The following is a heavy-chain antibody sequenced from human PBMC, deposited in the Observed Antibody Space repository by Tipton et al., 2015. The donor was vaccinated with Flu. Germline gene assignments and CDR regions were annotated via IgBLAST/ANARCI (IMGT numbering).Heavy chain of an antibody. CDR2: IYTSGST. CDR1: GGSISSYY. CDR3: ARVIWGSSDADYYFDY. D-gene: IGHD3-16*01. J-gene: IGHJ4*02. Sequence: TLSLTCTVSGGSISSYYCSWIRQPAGKGLEWLGRIYTSGSTNYNPSLKSRVTMSVDTSKNQFSLKLSSVTAADTAVYYCARVIWGSSDADYYFDYWGQGTLVTVSS. V-gene: IGHV4-4*07.